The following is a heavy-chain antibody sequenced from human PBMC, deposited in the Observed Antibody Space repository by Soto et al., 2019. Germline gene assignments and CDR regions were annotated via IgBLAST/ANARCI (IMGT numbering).Heavy chain of an antibody. CDR3: ARDIVVVVAATPYYYYGMDV. Sequence: ASVKVSCKASGYTFTSYGISWVRQAPGQGLEWMGWISAYNGNTNYAQKLQGRVAMTTDTSTSTAYMELRSLRSDDTAVYYCARDIVVVVAATPYYYYGMDVWGQGTTVTVSS. D-gene: IGHD2-15*01. J-gene: IGHJ6*02. V-gene: IGHV1-18*01. CDR2: ISAYNGNT. CDR1: GYTFTSYG.